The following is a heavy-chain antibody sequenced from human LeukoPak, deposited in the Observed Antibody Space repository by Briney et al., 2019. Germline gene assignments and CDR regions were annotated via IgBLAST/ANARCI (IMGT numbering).Heavy chain of an antibody. J-gene: IGHJ4*02. CDR3: ARVKLPTKAYDY. CDR1: GGSISSYY. V-gene: IGHV4-59*01. CDR2: IYYSGST. Sequence: SETLSLTCTASGGSISSYYWSWIRQPPGKGLEWIGYIYYSGSTNYNPSLKSRVTISVDTSKNQFSLKLSSVTAADTAVYYCARVKLPTKAYDYWGQGTLVTVSS. D-gene: IGHD1-26*01.